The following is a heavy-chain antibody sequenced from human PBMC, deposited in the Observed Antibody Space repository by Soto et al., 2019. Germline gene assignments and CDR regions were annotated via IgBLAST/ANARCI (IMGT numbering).Heavy chain of an antibody. CDR1: GFTFSSYA. D-gene: IGHD6-6*01. CDR2: ISYDGSNK. V-gene: IGHV3-30-3*01. Sequence: GGSLRLSCAASGFTFSSYAMHWVRQAPGKGLEWVAVISYDGSNKYYADSVKGRFTISRDNSKNTLYLQMNSLRAEDTAVYYCARVVRSSSVYYYGMDVWGQGTTVTVS. J-gene: IGHJ6*02. CDR3: ARVVRSSSVYYYGMDV.